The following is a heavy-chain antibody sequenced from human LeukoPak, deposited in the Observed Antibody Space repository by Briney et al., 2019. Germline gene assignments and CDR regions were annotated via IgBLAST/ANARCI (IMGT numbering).Heavy chain of an antibody. D-gene: IGHD6-6*01. V-gene: IGHV3-7*01. CDR1: GFTFTHSW. J-gene: IGHJ4*02. CDR3: VRALGSSSADS. Sequence: PGGSLRFSCAASGFTFTHSWMSWVRQAQGKGLEWVANIKQDGSEKYNAHSVEGRFTISRDNTKNSLSLQMNSLRGEDTAVYYCVRALGSSSADSWGQGTLVTVSS. CDR2: IKQDGSEK.